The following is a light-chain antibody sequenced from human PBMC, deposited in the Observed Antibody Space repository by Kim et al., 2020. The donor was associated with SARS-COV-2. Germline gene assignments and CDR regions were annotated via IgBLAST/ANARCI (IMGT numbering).Light chain of an antibody. Sequence: EIMMTQSPATLSVSPGEGVTLSCKASQNVKTNLAWHQHKPGQGPRLLIYGASTRAADIPARFSGSGSGTEFTLTISSLQSEDFAVYYCQQYESWPPYTFGHGTKLEI. J-gene: IGKJ2*01. CDR1: QNVKTN. CDR3: QQYESWPPYT. V-gene: IGKV3-15*01. CDR2: GAS.